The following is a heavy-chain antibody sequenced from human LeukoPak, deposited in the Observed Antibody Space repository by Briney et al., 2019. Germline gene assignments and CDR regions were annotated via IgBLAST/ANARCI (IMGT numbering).Heavy chain of an antibody. J-gene: IGHJ6*03. CDR2: TRYDGTIK. CDR1: GFIFSNYG. CDR3: AKELLLGYFYMDV. V-gene: IGHV3-30*02. D-gene: IGHD1-26*01. Sequence: PGGSLTLSCAASGFIFSNYGMHWVRQTPGKGLESVAFTRYDGTIKDYADSVKGRFTIPRDNSQNVLHLQMKSLRTEDTAVYYCAKELLLGYFYMDVWGKGTTVIVSS.